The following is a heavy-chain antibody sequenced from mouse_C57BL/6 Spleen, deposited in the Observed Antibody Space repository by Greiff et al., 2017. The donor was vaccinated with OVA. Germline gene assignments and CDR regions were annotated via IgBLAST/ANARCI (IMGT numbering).Heavy chain of an antibody. Sequence: QVQLQQPGAELVMPGASVKLSCKASGYTFTSYWMHWVKQRPGQGLEWIGEIDPSDSYTNYNQKFKGKSTLTVDKSSSTAYMQLSSLTSEDSAVYYSAGCDGSRYWYFDVWGTGTTVTVSS. D-gene: IGHD1-1*01. CDR2: IDPSDSYT. J-gene: IGHJ1*03. V-gene: IGHV1-69*01. CDR3: AGCDGSRYWYFDV. CDR1: GYTFTSYW.